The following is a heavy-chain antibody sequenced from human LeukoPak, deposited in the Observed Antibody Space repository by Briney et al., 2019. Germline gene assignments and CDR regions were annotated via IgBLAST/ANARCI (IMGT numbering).Heavy chain of an antibody. CDR2: IIPIFGTA. V-gene: IGHV1-69*06. Sequence: WASVKVSCKASGGTFSSYAISWVRQAPGQGLEWMGGIIPIFGTANYAQKFQGRVTITADKSTSTAYMELSSLRSEDTAVYYCARKNYYGSGSFGKEDYYYYYMDVWGKGTTVTVSS. CDR1: GGTFSSYA. J-gene: IGHJ6*03. D-gene: IGHD3-10*01. CDR3: ARKNYYGSGSFGKEDYYYYYMDV.